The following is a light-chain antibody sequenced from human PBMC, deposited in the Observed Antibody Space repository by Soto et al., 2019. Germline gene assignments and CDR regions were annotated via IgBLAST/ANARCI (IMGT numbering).Light chain of an antibody. CDR1: QSISSW. CDR2: DAS. J-gene: IGKJ3*01. V-gene: IGKV1-5*01. Sequence: DIHMTQSPSTLSASVGDRVTITCRASQSISSWLAWYQQKPGKAPKLLIYDASSLESGVPSRFSGSGSGTEFTLTISSLQPDDFATYYCQQYNSYSGTFGPGTKVDIK. CDR3: QQYNSYSGT.